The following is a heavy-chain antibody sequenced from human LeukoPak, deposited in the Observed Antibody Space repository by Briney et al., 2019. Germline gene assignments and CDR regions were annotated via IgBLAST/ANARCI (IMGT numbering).Heavy chain of an antibody. CDR1: GFTLSNHW. J-gene: IGHJ4*02. Sequence: GGSLRLSRAASGFTLSNHWMHWVRQAPGKGLVWVSRISGDEIWTTYADSVKGRFIISRDNAKDTLYQQMNTLRTEDTAVYYCARVIVFMSTGPHLDYWGQGTLAIVSS. V-gene: IGHV3-74*03. D-gene: IGHD3-16*01. CDR2: ISGDEIWT. CDR3: ARVIVFMSTGPHLDY.